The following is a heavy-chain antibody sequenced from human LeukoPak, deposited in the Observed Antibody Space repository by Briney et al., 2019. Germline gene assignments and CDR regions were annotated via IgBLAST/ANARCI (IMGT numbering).Heavy chain of an antibody. CDR2: ISSSSSYI. D-gene: IGHD4-11*01. J-gene: IGHJ6*02. Sequence: GGSLRLSCAASGFTFDSYTMNWVRQAPGKGLEWVSSISSSSSYIYYADSVKGRFTISRDNAKNSLYLQMNSLRAEDTAVYYRASQYLQYDYYGMDVWGQGTTVTVSS. CDR1: GFTFDSYT. CDR3: ASQYLQYDYYGMDV. V-gene: IGHV3-21*01.